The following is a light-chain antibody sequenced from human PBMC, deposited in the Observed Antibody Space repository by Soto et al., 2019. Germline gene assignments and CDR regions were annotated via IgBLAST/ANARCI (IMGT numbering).Light chain of an antibody. CDR2: DAS. V-gene: IGKV1-33*01. J-gene: IGKJ1*01. CDR1: QDIRKY. Sequence: DLQMTQSPSSLSASVGDRVTITCQASQDIRKYLNWYQQKPGKAPKLLIYDASNLETGVPSRFSGSGSGTDFTFTIRSLQPEDIATYYCQQYDNLPWTFGQGTKVEIK. CDR3: QQYDNLPWT.